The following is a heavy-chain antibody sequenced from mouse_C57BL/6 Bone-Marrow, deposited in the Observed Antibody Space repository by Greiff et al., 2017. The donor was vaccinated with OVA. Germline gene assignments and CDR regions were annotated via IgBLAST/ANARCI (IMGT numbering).Heavy chain of an antibody. Sequence: VQLQQSGPELVKPGASVKISCKASGYTFTDYYMNWVKQSHGKSLEWIGDINPNNGGTSYNQKFKGKATLTVDKSSSTAYMELRSLTSEDSAVYYCARCGTRWYFDYWGQGTTLTVSS. V-gene: IGHV1-26*01. CDR1: GYTFTDYY. D-gene: IGHD1-1*02. J-gene: IGHJ2*01. CDR3: ARCGTRWYFDY. CDR2: INPNNGGT.